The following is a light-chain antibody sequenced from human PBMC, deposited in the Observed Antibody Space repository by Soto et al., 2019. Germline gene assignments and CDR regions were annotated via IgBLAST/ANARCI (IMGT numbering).Light chain of an antibody. CDR3: QQYGSSPGWT. CDR2: GAS. CDR1: QSVSSSY. V-gene: IGKV3-20*01. J-gene: IGKJ1*01. Sequence: EIVLTQSPGTLSLSPGERATLSCRASQSVSSSYLAWYQQKPGQAPRLLIYGASSRATGIPDRFSGSGSGTDFHLTISRLEPEDFAVYYCQQYGSSPGWTVGQGTKVEIK.